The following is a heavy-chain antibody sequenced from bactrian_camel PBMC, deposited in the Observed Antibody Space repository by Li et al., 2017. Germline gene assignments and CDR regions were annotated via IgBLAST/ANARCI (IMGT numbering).Heavy chain of an antibody. Sequence: HVQLVESGGGSVETGGSLRLSCAASEDTYSEHNMAWYRQAPGKEAELVSSIRSDGRTNYADSVRGRFTISQDSAKNTVWLQMNNLKPDDTAMYYCAADPGWVSAPFSEDGYSHWGQGTQVTVS. V-gene: IGHV3S53*01. CDR2: IRSDGRT. J-gene: IGHJ4*01. D-gene: IGHD5*01. CDR1: EDTYSEHN. CDR3: AADPGWVSAPFSEDGYSH.